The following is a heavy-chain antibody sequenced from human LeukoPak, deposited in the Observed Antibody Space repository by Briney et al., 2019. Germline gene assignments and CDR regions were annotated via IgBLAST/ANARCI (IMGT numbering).Heavy chain of an antibody. D-gene: IGHD2-8*01. J-gene: IGHJ4*02. CDR2: VYSGGST. CDR1: GFIVTNNY. CDR3: ARDPPAVLIDTYG. Sequence: GGSLRLSCTASGFIVTNNYINWVRQAPGKGLKWVSLVYSGGSTYYADSVKGRFTISRDNSKNMVYLQMNSLGAEDTAMYYCARDPPAVLIDTYGWGQGTLVTVSS. V-gene: IGHV3-66*01.